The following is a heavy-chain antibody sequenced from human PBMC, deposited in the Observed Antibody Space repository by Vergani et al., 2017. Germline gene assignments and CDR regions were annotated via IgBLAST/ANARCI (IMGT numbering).Heavy chain of an antibody. V-gene: IGHV3-23*01. CDR1: GFTFSSYA. CDR3: AKSYYYDSSGYLHTEYFQH. Sequence: EVQLLESGGGLVQPGGSLRLSCAASGFTFSSYAMSWVRQAPGKGLEWVSAISGSGGSTYYADSVKGWFTISRDNSKNTLYLQMNSLRAEDTAVYYCAKSYYYDSSGYLHTEYFQHWGQGTLVTVSS. J-gene: IGHJ1*01. CDR2: ISGSGGST. D-gene: IGHD3-22*01.